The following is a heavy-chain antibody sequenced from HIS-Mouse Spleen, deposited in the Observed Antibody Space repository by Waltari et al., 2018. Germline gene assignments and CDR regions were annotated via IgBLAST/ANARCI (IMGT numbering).Heavy chain of an antibody. V-gene: IGHV3-48*01. CDR3: ARDLGNWFDP. CDR1: GFPFSSAS. Sequence: EVQLVESGGGLVQPGGSLRLSCAASGFPFSSASLNWVRQAPGKGLEWVSYISSSSSTIYYADSVKGRFTISRDNAKNSLYLQMNSLRAEDTAVYYCARDLGNWFDPWGQGTLVTVSS. CDR2: ISSSSSTI. J-gene: IGHJ5*02.